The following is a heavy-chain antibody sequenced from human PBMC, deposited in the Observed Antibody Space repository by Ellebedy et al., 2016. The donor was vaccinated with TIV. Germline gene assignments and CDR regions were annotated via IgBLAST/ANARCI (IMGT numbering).Heavy chain of an antibody. CDR3: ARRASYGDYAVQVNPWFDP. CDR1: GFNFRSYW. V-gene: IGHV3-7*01. D-gene: IGHD4-17*01. Sequence: GESLKISCAASGFNFRSYWMTWVRQAPGKGLEWVAKIRQEGDEIYYVESVKGRFTISRDNAKNSLFLQMNSLRVEDTAVYYCARRASYGDYAVQVNPWFDPWGQGALVTVSS. J-gene: IGHJ5*02. CDR2: IRQEGDEI.